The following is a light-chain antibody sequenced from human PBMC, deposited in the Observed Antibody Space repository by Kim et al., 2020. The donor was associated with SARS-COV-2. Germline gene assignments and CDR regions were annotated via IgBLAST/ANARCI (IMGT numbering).Light chain of an antibody. CDR1: NSNIGTNA. J-gene: IGLJ2*01. CDR3: RTWDDSLNAVV. CDR2: TNN. V-gene: IGLV1-44*01. Sequence: QSVLTQPASASGPPGQRVTISCSGSNSNIGTNAVNWYHQLPGAAPKLLIYTNNQRLSGVPDRFSGSKSGASASLAISELQSEDEAIYYCRTWDDSLNAVVFGGGTKLTVL.